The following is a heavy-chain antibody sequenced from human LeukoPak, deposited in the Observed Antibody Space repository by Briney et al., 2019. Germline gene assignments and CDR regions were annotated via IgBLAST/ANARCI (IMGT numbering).Heavy chain of an antibody. Sequence: SETLSLTCTVSGGSISSYYWSWIRQPPGKGLEWIGYIYYSGSTNYNPSLKSRVTISVDTSKNQFSLRLSSVTAADTAVYYCARYPGREYGIIDYWGQGTLVTVSS. CDR2: IYYSGST. J-gene: IGHJ4*02. V-gene: IGHV4-59*08. CDR3: ARYPGREYGIIDY. D-gene: IGHD3-10*01. CDR1: GGSISSYY.